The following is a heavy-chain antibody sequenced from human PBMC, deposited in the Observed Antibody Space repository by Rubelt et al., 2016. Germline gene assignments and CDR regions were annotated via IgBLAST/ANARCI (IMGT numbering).Heavy chain of an antibody. CDR3: ARVRAAAGRGGNYFAY. CDR2: INTNTGNP. CDR1: GYTFTSYA. D-gene: IGHD6-13*01. J-gene: IGHJ4*02. Sequence: QVQLVQSGSELKKPGASVKVSCKASGYTFTSYAMNWVRQAPGQGLEWMGWINTNTGNPTYPQGMTGRFVFSMNTYVSTENLKGRSQKAEDTAVYYLARVRAAAGRGGNYFAYWGQGTLVTVSS. V-gene: IGHV7-4-1*02.